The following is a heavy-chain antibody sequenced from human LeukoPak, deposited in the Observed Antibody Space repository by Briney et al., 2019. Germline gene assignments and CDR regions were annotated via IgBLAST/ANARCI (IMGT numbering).Heavy chain of an antibody. CDR2: INQVCLEI. CDR3: ARGNQGLWVPTNFDY. J-gene: IGHJ4*02. Sequence: GGSLRLSCAASGLTLSNVWMRGVRQAPGKGLECGANINQVCLEIYYLHSVTLPFTISRDNPKNSLYLQVNSLRTDDTAVYYCARGNQGLWVPTNFDYWGQGALVTVSS. V-gene: IGHV3-7*01. D-gene: IGHD1-26*01. CDR1: GLTLSNVW.